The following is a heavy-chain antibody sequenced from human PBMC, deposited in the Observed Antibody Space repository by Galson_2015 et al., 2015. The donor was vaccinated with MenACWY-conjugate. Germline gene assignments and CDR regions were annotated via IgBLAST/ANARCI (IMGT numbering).Heavy chain of an antibody. CDR2: IYYSGST. CDR3: ARAAYSSGWPNFDY. CDR1: GGSISFYY. Sequence: SETLSLTCTVSGGSISFYYWSWIRQPPGKGLEWIGYIYYSGSTNYNPSLMNRVTISVDTSKNQFSLKVSSVTAADTAVYYCARAAYSSGWPNFDYWGQGTLVTVSS. D-gene: IGHD6-19*01. V-gene: IGHV4-59*01. J-gene: IGHJ4*02.